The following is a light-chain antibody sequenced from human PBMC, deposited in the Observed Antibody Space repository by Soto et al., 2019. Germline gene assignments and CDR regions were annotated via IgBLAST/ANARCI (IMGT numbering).Light chain of an antibody. J-gene: IGKJ2*01. CDR2: DGM. V-gene: IGKV1-5*01. CDR1: ESVFIW. CDR3: QQYSGNSFT. Sequence: DIQMTQSPSTLSASVGDRGTITCRASESVFIWVAWYQQKQGRAPKLLIFDGMKLDKGVPSRYSGDGSETEFTLTLSSLQTDAFATYFCQQYSGNSFTFGQGTKLE.